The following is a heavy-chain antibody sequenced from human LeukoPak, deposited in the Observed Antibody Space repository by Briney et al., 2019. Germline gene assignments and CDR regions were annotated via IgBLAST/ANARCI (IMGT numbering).Heavy chain of an antibody. CDR2: INPNSGGT. J-gene: IGHJ4*02. CDR1: GYTFTGYY. Sequence: ASVKVSCKASGYTFTGYYIHWVRQAPGQGLEWMGWINPNSGGTNYAQKFQGRVTMTGDTSISTAYMELSRLRSDDTAVYYCRTDRYGDYGDYIDYWGQGTLVTVSS. CDR3: RTDRYGDYGDYIDY. V-gene: IGHV1-2*02. D-gene: IGHD4-17*01.